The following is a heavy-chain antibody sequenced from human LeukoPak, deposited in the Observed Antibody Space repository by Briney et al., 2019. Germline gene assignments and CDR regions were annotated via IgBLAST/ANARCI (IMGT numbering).Heavy chain of an antibody. CDR2: INPNSGGT. CDR3: ARGGIFTGYDPYYFDY. CDR1: GCTFTGYY. Sequence: ASVKVSCKASGCTFTGYYMHWVRQAPGQGLEWMGWINPNSGGTNYAQKLQGRVTMTRDTSTSTAYMELSRLRSEDTGVYYGARGGIFTGYDPYYFDYWGQGTLVTVSS. D-gene: IGHD3-9*01. V-gene: IGHV1-2*02. J-gene: IGHJ4*02.